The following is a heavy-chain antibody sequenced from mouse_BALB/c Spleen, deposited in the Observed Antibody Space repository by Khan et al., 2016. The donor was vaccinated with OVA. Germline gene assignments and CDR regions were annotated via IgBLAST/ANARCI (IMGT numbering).Heavy chain of an antibody. CDR3: ARELRLGGFAY. J-gene: IGHJ3*01. D-gene: IGHD1-2*01. CDR1: GFSLTGFG. Sequence: VELVESGPGLVAPSQSLSITCTVSGFSLTGFGINWVRQPPGKGLEWLGMIWGDGSTDSNSALKSRLSISKDNSKSQVFLKMNSLQTDDTARYYCARELRLGGFAYWGQGTLVTVSA. V-gene: IGHV2-6-7*01. CDR2: IWGDGST.